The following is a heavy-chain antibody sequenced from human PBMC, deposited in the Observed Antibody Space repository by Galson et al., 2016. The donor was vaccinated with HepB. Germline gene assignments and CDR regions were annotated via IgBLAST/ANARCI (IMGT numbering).Heavy chain of an antibody. D-gene: IGHD3-10*01. J-gene: IGHJ4*02. CDR3: ARGGDYYGSDLDD. CDR2: ISYSGSA. Sequence: SETLSLTCTVSGGSISSYYWSWIRQPPGKGLEWIGYISYSGSAHYNPSLKSRVTISVDTSKNQFSLKLTSVTAADTAVYYCARGGDYYGSDLDDWGQGTLVTVSS. V-gene: IGHV4-59*01. CDR1: GGSISSYY.